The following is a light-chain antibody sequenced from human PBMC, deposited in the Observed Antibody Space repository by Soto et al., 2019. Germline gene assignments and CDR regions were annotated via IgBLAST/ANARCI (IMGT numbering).Light chain of an antibody. CDR1: QSISSW. CDR2: DAS. Sequence: DIQMTQSPSTLSASVGDRVTITCRASQSISSWLAWYQQKPGKAPKLLIYDASSLESGVPSRFSGSGSGTEFTLTISSLQPDDFAVYYCQQYNNWPVTFGQGTKVDI. CDR3: QQYNNWPVT. V-gene: IGKV1-5*01. J-gene: IGKJ1*01.